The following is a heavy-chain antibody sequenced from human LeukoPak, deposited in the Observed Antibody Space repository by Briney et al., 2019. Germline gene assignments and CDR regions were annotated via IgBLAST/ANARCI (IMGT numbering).Heavy chain of an antibody. CDR1: GFTFSNFA. CDR3: AKGAAAGKVDWFDP. CDR2: ITGYGAT. J-gene: IGHJ5*02. V-gene: IGHV3-23*01. Sequence: GGSLRLSCAASGFTFSNFAMMWVRQAPGMGLQWVSTITGYGATFYADSVRGRFTIFRDTSMNTLFLQMNSLGAEDTAVYYCAKGAAAGKVDWFDPWGQGTLVTVSS. D-gene: IGHD6-13*01.